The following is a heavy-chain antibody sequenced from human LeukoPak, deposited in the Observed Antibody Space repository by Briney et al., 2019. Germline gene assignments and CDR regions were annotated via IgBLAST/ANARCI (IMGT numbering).Heavy chain of an antibody. Sequence: GGSLRLSCAASGFTFSSYGMSWVRQAPGKGLEWVSAISGSGGSTYYADSVKGRFTISRDNSKNTLYLQMNSLRAEDTAVYYCAQAGGSSDFWSGYYTRGDAFDIWGQGTMVTVSS. CDR3: AQAGGSSDFWSGYYTRGDAFDI. CDR2: ISGSGGST. CDR1: GFTFSSYG. V-gene: IGHV3-23*01. J-gene: IGHJ3*02. D-gene: IGHD3-3*01.